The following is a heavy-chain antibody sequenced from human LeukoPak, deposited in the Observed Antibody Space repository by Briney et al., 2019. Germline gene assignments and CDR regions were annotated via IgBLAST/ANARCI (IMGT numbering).Heavy chain of an antibody. CDR3: ARVRSMVRGPDINYYGMDV. CDR1: GFTFSSYG. Sequence: GGSLRLSCAASGFTFSSYGMHWVRQAPGKWLEWVAVIWYDGSNKYYADSVKGRFTISRDNSKNTLYLQMNSLRAEDTAVYYCARVRSMVRGPDINYYGMDVWGQGTTVTVSS. CDR2: IWYDGSNK. J-gene: IGHJ6*02. D-gene: IGHD3-10*01. V-gene: IGHV3-33*01.